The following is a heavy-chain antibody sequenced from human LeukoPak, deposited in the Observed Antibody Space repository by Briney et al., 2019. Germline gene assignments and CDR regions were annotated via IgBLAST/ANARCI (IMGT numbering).Heavy chain of an antibody. CDR2: VYTTGST. Sequence: SETLSLTCTVSGDSFKSYYWSWIRQPAGKGLEWIGRVYTTGSTNYNPSLKSRVTMSVDTSKNQFSLKLSSVTAADTAVYYCAGITIFGVATIDYWGQGTLVTVSS. V-gene: IGHV4-4*07. D-gene: IGHD3-3*01. J-gene: IGHJ4*02. CDR3: AGITIFGVATIDY. CDR1: GDSFKSYY.